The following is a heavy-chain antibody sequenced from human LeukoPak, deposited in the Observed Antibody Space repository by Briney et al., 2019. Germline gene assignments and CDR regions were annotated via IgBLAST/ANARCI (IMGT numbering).Heavy chain of an antibody. CDR2: MNPNSGNT. CDR1: GYSFTSYD. J-gene: IGHJ4*02. Sequence: GASVKVSCKASGYSFTSYDINWVRQATGQGLEWMGWMNPNSGNTGYAQKFQGRVTMTGNTSISTAYMELSSLRSEDTAVYYCEISVRSSGSTFDYWGQGTLVTVSS. V-gene: IGHV1-8*01. D-gene: IGHD6-19*01. CDR3: EISVRSSGSTFDY.